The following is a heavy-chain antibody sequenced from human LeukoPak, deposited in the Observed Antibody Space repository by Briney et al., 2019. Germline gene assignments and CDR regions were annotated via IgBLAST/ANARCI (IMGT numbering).Heavy chain of an antibody. Sequence: SETLSLTCTVSGGSISSYYWSWIRQPPGKGLEWIGYIYYSGSTNYNPSLKSRVTISVDTSKNQFSLKLSSVTAADTAVYYCAGEHCSGGSCYSIYYYYYMDVWGKGTTVTVSS. CDR2: IYYSGST. V-gene: IGHV4-59*12. D-gene: IGHD2-15*01. CDR3: AGEHCSGGSCYSIYYYYYMDV. CDR1: GGSISSYY. J-gene: IGHJ6*03.